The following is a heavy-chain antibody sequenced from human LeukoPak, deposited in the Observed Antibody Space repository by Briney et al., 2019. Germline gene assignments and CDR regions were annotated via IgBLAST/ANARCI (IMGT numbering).Heavy chain of an antibody. Sequence: GGSLRLSCVASGFSFSSYGIQLVRQAPGKRLEWVTLIWYDGSNKYYADSVKGRFTISRDNSKNTVYVQMNSLRVEDTAVYYFVRDRSGRANGFDAWGQGTTVTVSS. CDR3: VRDRSGRANGFDA. V-gene: IGHV3-33*01. D-gene: IGHD1-26*01. J-gene: IGHJ6*02. CDR2: IWYDGSNK. CDR1: GFSFSSYG.